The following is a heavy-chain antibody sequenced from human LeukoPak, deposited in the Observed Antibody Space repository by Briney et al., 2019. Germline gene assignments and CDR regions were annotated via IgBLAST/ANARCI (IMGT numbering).Heavy chain of an antibody. CDR1: GGSISSGDYY. J-gene: IGHJ2*01. V-gene: IGHV4-30-4*08. Sequence: SQTLSLTCTVSGGSISSGDYYWSWIRQPPGKGLEWIGYIYYSGSTYYNPSLKSRVTISVDTSKNQFSLKLSSVTAADTAVYYCARDAQGSSWQTYWYFDLWGRGTLVTVSS. CDR3: ARDAQGSSWQTYWYFDL. CDR2: IYYSGST. D-gene: IGHD6-13*01.